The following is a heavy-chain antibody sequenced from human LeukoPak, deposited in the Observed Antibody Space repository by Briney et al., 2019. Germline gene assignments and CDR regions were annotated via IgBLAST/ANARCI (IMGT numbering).Heavy chain of an antibody. Sequence: SVKVSCKASGGTFSSYAISWVRQAPGQGLEWMGGIIPIFGTANYAQKFQGRVTITTDESTSTAYMELSSLKSEDTAVYYCARLPHDYSNYVQFDPWGQGTLVTVSS. V-gene: IGHV1-69*05. J-gene: IGHJ5*02. D-gene: IGHD4-11*01. CDR3: ARLPHDYSNYVQFDP. CDR1: GGTFSSYA. CDR2: IIPIFGTA.